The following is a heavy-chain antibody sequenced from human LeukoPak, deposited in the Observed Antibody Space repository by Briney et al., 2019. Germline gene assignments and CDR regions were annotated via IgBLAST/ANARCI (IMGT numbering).Heavy chain of an antibody. CDR3: ASGPRVLRFLEWLPTWDAFDI. J-gene: IGHJ3*02. CDR2: IYYSGST. CDR1: GGATTTYC. V-gene: IGHV4-39*07. Sequence: PSETLSLTCTVSGGATTTYCWSWIRQPPGKGLEWIGSIYYSGSTYYNPSLKSRVTISVDTSKNQFSLKLSSVTAADTAVYYCASGPRVLRFLEWLPTWDAFDIWGQGTMVTVSS. D-gene: IGHD3-3*01.